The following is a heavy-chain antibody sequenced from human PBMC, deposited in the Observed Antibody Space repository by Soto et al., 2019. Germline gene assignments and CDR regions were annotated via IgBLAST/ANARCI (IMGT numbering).Heavy chain of an antibody. Sequence: QMQLVESGGGVVQPGTSPRLSCAAPGFDFSRYGMHWVRQTPGKGLEWVAVLGFDGGGRYYADSVKGRFTISRDNSKKMLYLQMDSLRAGDTDLYYCAREPVGPDYAMDVWGQGTTVNVSS. V-gene: IGHV3-33*01. D-gene: IGHD1-26*01. CDR2: LGFDGGGR. CDR3: AREPVGPDYAMDV. CDR1: GFDFSRYG. J-gene: IGHJ6*02.